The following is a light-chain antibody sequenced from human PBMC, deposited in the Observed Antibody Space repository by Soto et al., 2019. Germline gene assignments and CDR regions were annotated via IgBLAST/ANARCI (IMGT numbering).Light chain of an antibody. V-gene: IGKV1-5*01. Sequence: DSQRTRSPSNVRESVVDGITIAFRASQSISNWLAWYQQKPGKAPKLLIYAASILQSGVPLRFSGSGSRTAFTLTIHSLQPDPLAPSYCHPAHPYCPFPQGTKVDIK. CDR3: HPAHPYCP. CDR1: QSISNW. CDR2: AAS. J-gene: IGKJ1*01.